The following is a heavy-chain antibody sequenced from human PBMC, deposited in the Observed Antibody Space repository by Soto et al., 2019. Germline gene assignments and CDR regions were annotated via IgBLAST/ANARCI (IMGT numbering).Heavy chain of an antibody. Sequence: PGESLKISCKGSGYSFTSYWIGWVRQMPGKGLEWMGIIYPGDSDTRYSPSFQGQVTISADKSISTAYLQWSSLKAPDTAMYYCARQRESSSWYFLRNWNWFDPWGQGTLVTVSS. V-gene: IGHV5-51*01. D-gene: IGHD6-13*01. CDR3: ARQRESSSWYFLRNWNWFDP. J-gene: IGHJ5*02. CDR2: IYPGDSDT. CDR1: GYSFTSYW.